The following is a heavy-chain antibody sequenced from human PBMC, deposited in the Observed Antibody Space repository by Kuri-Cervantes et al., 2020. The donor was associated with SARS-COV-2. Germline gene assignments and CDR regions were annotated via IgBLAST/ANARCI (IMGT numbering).Heavy chain of an antibody. CDR1: GGSISSYY. Sequence: SETLSLSCTVSGGSISSYYWSWIRQPPGKGLEWIGYIYYSGSTNYNPSLKSRVTISVDTSKNQFSLKLSSVTAADTAAYYCARDSGWFGEVNWFDPWGQGTLVTVSS. J-gene: IGHJ5*02. D-gene: IGHD3-10*01. CDR3: ARDSGWFGEVNWFDP. V-gene: IGHV4-59*01. CDR2: IYYSGST.